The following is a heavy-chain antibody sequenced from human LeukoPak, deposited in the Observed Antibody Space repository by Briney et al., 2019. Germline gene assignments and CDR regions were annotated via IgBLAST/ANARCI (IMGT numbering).Heavy chain of an antibody. CDR2: ISSSSSYI. V-gene: IGHV3-21*01. CDR1: GFTFSSYS. CDR3: AKDGYNLLPFDY. J-gene: IGHJ4*02. D-gene: IGHD5-12*01. Sequence: GGSLRLSCAASGFTFSSYSMNWVRQAPGKGLEWVSSISSSSSYIYYADSVKGRFTISRDNAKNSLYLQMNSLRAEDTAVYYCAKDGYNLLPFDYWGQGTLVTVSS.